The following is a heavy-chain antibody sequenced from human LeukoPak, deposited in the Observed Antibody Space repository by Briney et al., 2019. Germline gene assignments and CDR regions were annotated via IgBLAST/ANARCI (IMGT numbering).Heavy chain of an antibody. CDR2: IYYSGST. CDR3: GREGVHCSSTSCYENFDY. CDR1: GGSISSGDYY. J-gene: IGHJ4*02. V-gene: IGHV4-30-4*08. D-gene: IGHD2-2*01. Sequence: SQTLSLTCTVSGGSISSGDYYWSWIRQPPGKGLEWTGYIYYSGSTYYNPSLKSRVTISVDTSKHQFSLKLSSATAAYTAVYYCGREGVHCSSTSCYENFDYWGQGTLVTVSS.